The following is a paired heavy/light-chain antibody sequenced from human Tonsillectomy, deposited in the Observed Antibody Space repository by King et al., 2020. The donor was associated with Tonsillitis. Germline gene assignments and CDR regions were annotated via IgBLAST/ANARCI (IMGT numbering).Heavy chain of an antibody. Sequence: EVQLVESGGGLVKPGESLRLSCAASGFKFSSYSMNWVRQAPGKGLEWVSSINADSRYIYYADSLKGRFTISRDNSKNSLFLQMNSLRAEDAAVYYCARPYCGGGSCYQRNDAFHVWGQGTMVTVSS. CDR2: INADSRYI. CDR3: ARPYCGGGSCYQRNDAFHV. V-gene: IGHV3-21*01. CDR1: GFKFSSYS. D-gene: IGHD2-15*01. J-gene: IGHJ3*01.
Light chain of an antibody. Sequence: QSVLTQPPSASGSPGQTVTISCSGSSSNIESYPVNWYQQLPGSAPKLLIYSNNQRPSGVPDRFSASKSGTSASLAISGLQSEDEADYYCEAWDVSLSGYVFGTGTKVAVL. V-gene: IGLV1-44*01. CDR2: SNN. CDR3: EAWDVSLSGYV. CDR1: SSNIESYP. J-gene: IGLJ1*01.